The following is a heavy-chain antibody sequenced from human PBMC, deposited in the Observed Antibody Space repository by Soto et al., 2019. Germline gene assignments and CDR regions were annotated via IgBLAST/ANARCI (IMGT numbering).Heavy chain of an antibody. CDR1: GGTFRSYA. D-gene: IGHD3-22*01. V-gene: IGHV1-69*13. CDR2: IIPIFGTA. Sequence: SVKVSCKASGGTFRSYAISWVRQAPGQGLEWMGGIIPIFGTANYAQKFQGRVTITADESTSTAYMELSSLRSEDTAVYYCATPPSGYDSSGYYYGVFDYWGQGTLVTVSS. J-gene: IGHJ4*02. CDR3: ATPPSGYDSSGYYYGVFDY.